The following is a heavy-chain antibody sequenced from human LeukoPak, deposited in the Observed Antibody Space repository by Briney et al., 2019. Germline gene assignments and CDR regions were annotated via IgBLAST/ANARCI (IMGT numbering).Heavy chain of an antibody. D-gene: IGHD2-21*01. CDR1: GGSISSSSYY. J-gene: IGHJ4*02. CDR2: IYTTGST. Sequence: SQTLSLTCTVSGGSISSSSYYWSWIRQPAGKGLEWIGRIYTTGSTNYNPSLKSRVTISVDTSKNQFSLKLSSVTAADTAVYHCARGPYIDHWGQGTLVTVSS. CDR3: ARGPYIDH. V-gene: IGHV4-61*02.